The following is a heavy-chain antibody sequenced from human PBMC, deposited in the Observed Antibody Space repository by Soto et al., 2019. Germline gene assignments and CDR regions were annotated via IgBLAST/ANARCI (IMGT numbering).Heavy chain of an antibody. Sequence: SETLSLTCTVSGGSLSSYYWSWIRQPPGKGLEWIGYIYYSGSTNQNPSLKSRVTISVDTSKNQFSLKLSSVTAADTAVYYCARVFNSGWYLFDYWGQGTLVTVSS. CDR3: ARVFNSGWYLFDY. CDR2: IYYSGST. J-gene: IGHJ4*02. CDR1: GGSLSSYY. V-gene: IGHV4-59*01. D-gene: IGHD6-19*01.